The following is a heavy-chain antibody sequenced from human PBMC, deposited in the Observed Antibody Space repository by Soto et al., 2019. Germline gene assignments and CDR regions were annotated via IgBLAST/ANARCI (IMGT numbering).Heavy chain of an antibody. CDR2: IQSDGSKK. D-gene: IGHD1-26*01. V-gene: IGHV3-33*05. Sequence: QVQVVESGGGVVQPGRSLTLSCVTPGFIFTTYGMHWVRQAPGKGLEWVAAIQSDGSKKYYADCVKGRFTISRDDSKNTLYLQMNSLRAEDTAQYYCGRDLQVGVIYFDPWGQGTLVTVSS. CDR1: GFIFTTYG. J-gene: IGHJ5*02. CDR3: GRDLQVGVIYFDP.